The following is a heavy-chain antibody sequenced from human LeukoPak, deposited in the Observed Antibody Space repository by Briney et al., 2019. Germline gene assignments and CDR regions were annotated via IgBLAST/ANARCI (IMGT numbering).Heavy chain of an antibody. J-gene: IGHJ4*02. CDR1: GYTFTSYY. CDR2: INPSGGST. Sequence: ASVKVSCKASGYTFTSYYMHWVRQAPGQGLEWMGIINPSGGSTSYAQKFQGRVTMTRDMSTSTAYMELSSLRSEDTAVYYCARYYYDSSGYYGPFDYWGQGTLVTVSS. D-gene: IGHD3-22*01. V-gene: IGHV1-46*01. CDR3: ARYYYDSSGYYGPFDY.